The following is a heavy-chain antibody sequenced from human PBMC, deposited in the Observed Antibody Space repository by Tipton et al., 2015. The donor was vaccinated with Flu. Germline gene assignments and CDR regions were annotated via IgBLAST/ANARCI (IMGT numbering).Heavy chain of an antibody. CDR1: GFAFNNAW. CDR2: IKSKTDSGTR. Sequence: SLRLSCAASGFAFNNAWMSWVRQAPGKGLEWVGRIKSKTDSGTRDFAAPVKGRFSISRDDSRNTPYLQMNSLKTEDTAVYYCTAGVGTTDHDYWGQGTLVTVSS. J-gene: IGHJ4*02. V-gene: IGHV3-15*01. CDR3: TAGVGTTDHDY. D-gene: IGHD1-26*01.